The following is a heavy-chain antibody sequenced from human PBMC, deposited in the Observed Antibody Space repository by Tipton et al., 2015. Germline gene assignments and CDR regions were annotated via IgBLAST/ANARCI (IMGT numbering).Heavy chain of an antibody. CDR2: ISNRGSST. CDR1: GFTFRNYA. J-gene: IGHJ6*02. V-gene: IGHV3-23*01. Sequence: GSLRLSCAASGFTFRNYAMSWVRQAPGKGLEWVSAISNRGSSTYYADSVKGRFTISRDNSKNTLDLQMNSLRAEDTAVYYCARDHPTGTRGMDVWGQGTTVTVSS. CDR3: ARDHPTGTRGMDV. D-gene: IGHD1-1*01.